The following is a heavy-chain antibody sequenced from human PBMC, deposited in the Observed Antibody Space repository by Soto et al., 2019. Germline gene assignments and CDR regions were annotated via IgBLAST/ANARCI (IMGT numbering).Heavy chain of an antibody. J-gene: IGHJ4*02. CDR1: GGSFSGYY. D-gene: IGHD6-13*01. CDR2: INHSGST. Sequence: LSLTCAVYGGSFSGYYWSWIRQPPGKGLEWIGEINHSGSTNYNPSLKSRVTISVDTSKNQFSLKLSSVTAADTAVYYCARGQRYSSSWYGINFLDYWGQGTLVTVSS. V-gene: IGHV4-34*01. CDR3: ARGQRYSSSWYGINFLDY.